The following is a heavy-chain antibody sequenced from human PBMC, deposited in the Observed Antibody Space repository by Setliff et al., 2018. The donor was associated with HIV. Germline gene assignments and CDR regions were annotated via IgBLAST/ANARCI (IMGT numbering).Heavy chain of an antibody. Sequence: ASVKVSCKAFGYTFSTNAIHWVRQAPGQRLEWMGYVNAGDDNTRYSEKFQGRVTTIRDTSANTAYMELSSLRSEDTAVYYCARGSCSGCYLSDYWGLGTLVTVSS. CDR3: ARGSCSGCYLSDY. V-gene: IGHV1-3*01. CDR2: VNAGDDNT. D-gene: IGHD6-19*01. J-gene: IGHJ4*02. CDR1: GYTFSTNA.